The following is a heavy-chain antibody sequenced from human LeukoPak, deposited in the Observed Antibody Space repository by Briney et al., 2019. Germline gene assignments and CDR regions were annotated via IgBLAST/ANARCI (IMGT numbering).Heavy chain of an antibody. CDR3: ARREAATFDY. V-gene: IGHV4-34*01. J-gene: IGHJ4*02. CDR2: INHSGST. CDR1: GGSFSGYY. D-gene: IGHD2-15*01. Sequence: SETLSLTCAVYGGSFSGYYWSWIRQPPGKGLEWIREINHSGSTNYNPSLKSRVTISVDTSKNQFSLKLSSVTAADTAVYYCARREAATFDYWGQGTLVTVSS.